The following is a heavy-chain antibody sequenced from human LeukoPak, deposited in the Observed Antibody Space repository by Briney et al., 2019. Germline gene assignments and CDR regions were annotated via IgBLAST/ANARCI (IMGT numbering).Heavy chain of an antibody. CDR2: IYYSGST. Sequence: SETLSLTCTVSGVSINNYYWSWIRQPPGKGLEWIGYIYYSGSTKYNPSLKSRVTISVDASKTQFSLKLSSVTAADTAVYYCARGSRELYYFDYWGQGTLVTVSS. J-gene: IGHJ4*02. CDR1: GVSINNYY. CDR3: ARGSRELYYFDY. V-gene: IGHV4-59*01. D-gene: IGHD1-7*01.